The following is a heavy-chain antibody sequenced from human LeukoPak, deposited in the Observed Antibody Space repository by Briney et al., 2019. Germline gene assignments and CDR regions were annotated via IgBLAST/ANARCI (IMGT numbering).Heavy chain of an antibody. J-gene: IGHJ3*02. CDR2: ISGSGGST. CDR1: GFTFSSYA. V-gene: IGHV3-23*01. Sequence: PGGSLRLSCAASGFTFSSYAMSWVRQAPGKGLEWVSAISGSGGSTYYADSVKGRFTISRDNSKNTLYLQMNSLRAEDTAVYYCARTYCTNGVCNRKAFDIWGQGTMVTVSS. D-gene: IGHD2-8*01. CDR3: ARTYCTNGVCNRKAFDI.